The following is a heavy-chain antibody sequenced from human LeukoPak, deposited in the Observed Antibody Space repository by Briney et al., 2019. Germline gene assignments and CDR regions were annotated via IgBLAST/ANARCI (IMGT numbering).Heavy chain of an antibody. CDR3: AIIAAAGTGFDY. J-gene: IGHJ4*02. V-gene: IGHV1-2*02. Sequence: ASVKVSCKASGYTFTGYYMHWVRQAPGQGLEWMGWINPNSGGTNYAQKFQGRVTMTRDTSISTAYMELSRLRSDDTAVYYCAIIAAAGTGFDYWGQGTLVTVSS. CDR1: GYTFTGYY. CDR2: INPNSGGT. D-gene: IGHD6-13*01.